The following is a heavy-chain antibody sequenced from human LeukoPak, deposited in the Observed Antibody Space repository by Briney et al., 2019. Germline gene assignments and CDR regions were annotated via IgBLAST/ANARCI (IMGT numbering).Heavy chain of an antibody. D-gene: IGHD1-26*01. J-gene: IGHJ5*02. CDR1: GDSVSSNSAA. Sequence: SQTLSLTCAISGDSVSSNSAAWNWIRQSPSRGLEWLGRTYYRSKWYNDYAVSVKSRITINPDTSKNQFSLQLNSVTPEDTAVYYCARDRYSGSYYGYNWFDPWDQGTLVTVSS. CDR2: TYYRSKWYN. V-gene: IGHV6-1*01. CDR3: ARDRYSGSYYGYNWFDP.